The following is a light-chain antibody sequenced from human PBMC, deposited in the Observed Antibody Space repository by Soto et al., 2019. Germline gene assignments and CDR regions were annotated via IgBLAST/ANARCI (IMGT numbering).Light chain of an antibody. J-gene: IGLJ1*01. V-gene: IGLV1-47*01. CDR2: RNN. Sequence: QSVLTQPPSASGTPGQTVSISCSGSSSNIGSNYVSWYQQLPGTATKLLIYRNNQRPSGVPERFSGSKSGTSASLAISGLRSEDEADYYCAACDDSVSRPNYVFGTGTKLTDL. CDR3: AACDDSVSRPNYV. CDR1: SSNIGSNY.